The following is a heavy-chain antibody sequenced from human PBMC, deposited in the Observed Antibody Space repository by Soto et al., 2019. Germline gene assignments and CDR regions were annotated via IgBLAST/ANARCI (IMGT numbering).Heavy chain of an antibody. V-gene: IGHV1-69*13. CDR1: GGTFSSYA. CDR3: AKLYCGGDCIDY. Sequence: ASVKVSCKASGGTFSSYAISWVRQAPGQGLEWMGGIIPIFGTANYAQKFQGRVTITADESTSTAYMELSSLRSEDTAVYYCAKLYCGGDCIDYWGQGTLVTVSS. CDR2: IIPIFGTA. D-gene: IGHD2-21*02. J-gene: IGHJ4*02.